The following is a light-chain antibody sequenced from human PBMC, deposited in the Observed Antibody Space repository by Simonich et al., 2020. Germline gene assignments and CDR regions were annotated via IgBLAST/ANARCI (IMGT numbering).Light chain of an antibody. Sequence: QSVLTQPPSVSGAPGQRVTISCTGRSSNIGAGYDVHWYQQLPGTAPKLLIYGNSIRPAGVPDRFAGSKSGTSASLAITGLQAEDEADYYCQSYDSSLSGSKVFGGGTKLTVL. CDR2: GNS. V-gene: IGLV1-40*01. J-gene: IGLJ3*02. CDR1: SSNIGAGYD. CDR3: QSYDSSLSGSKV.